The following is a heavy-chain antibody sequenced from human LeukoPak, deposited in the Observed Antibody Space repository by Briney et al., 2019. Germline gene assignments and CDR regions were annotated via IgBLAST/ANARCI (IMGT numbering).Heavy chain of an antibody. V-gene: IGHV3-23*01. CDR3: AKDGYYYGSGRGWFDP. CDR2: ISGSGGST. J-gene: IGHJ5*02. CDR1: GFTFSGYA. Sequence: GGSLRLSCAASGFTFSGYAMSWVRQAPGKGLEWVSAISGSGGSTYYADSVKGRFTISRDNSKNTLYLQMNSLRAEDTAVYYCAKDGYYYGSGRGWFDPWGQGTLVTVSS. D-gene: IGHD3-10*01.